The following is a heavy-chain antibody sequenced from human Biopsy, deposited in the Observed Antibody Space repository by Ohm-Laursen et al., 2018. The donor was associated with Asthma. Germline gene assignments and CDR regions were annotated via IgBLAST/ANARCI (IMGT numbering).Heavy chain of an antibody. Sequence: SETLSLTWHVYPGPFSGFFWTWIRQSPGKGLEWIGETNERGVTNNNPSLKSRVIISIDTYWNRVSLKLTSVTAADTAVYYCARGPELDVWGQGTTVTVSS. CDR1: PGPFSGFF. CDR2: TNERGVT. V-gene: IGHV4-34*01. J-gene: IGHJ6*02. CDR3: ARGPELDV.